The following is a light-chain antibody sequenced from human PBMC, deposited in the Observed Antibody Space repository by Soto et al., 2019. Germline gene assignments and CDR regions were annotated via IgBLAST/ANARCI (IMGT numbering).Light chain of an antibody. J-gene: IGKJ3*01. CDR3: QQYGSSPFT. CDR2: GAS. V-gene: IGKV3-20*01. Sequence: EIVLTQSPGTLSLSPGERATLSCRASQSVSSSYLAWYQQKPGQAPRLLIYGASSRATGIPDRFSGSGSVTDFTLTISRLEPEDFAVYYCQQYGSSPFTFGPGTNVDIK. CDR1: QSVSSSY.